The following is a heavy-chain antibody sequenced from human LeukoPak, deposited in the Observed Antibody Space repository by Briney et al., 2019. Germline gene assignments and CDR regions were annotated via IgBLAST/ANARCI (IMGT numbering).Heavy chain of an antibody. J-gene: IGHJ6*03. CDR2: IYYSGST. V-gene: IGHV4-39*07. Sequence: SETLSLTCTVSGGSISSSSYYWGWIRQRPGKGLEWIGSIYYSGSTYYNPSLKSRVTISVDTSKNQFSLKLSSVTAADTAVYYCARARGKLRYFDWLLEGYYMDVWGKGTTVTVSS. D-gene: IGHD3-9*01. CDR3: ARARGKLRYFDWLLEGYYMDV. CDR1: GGSISSSSYY.